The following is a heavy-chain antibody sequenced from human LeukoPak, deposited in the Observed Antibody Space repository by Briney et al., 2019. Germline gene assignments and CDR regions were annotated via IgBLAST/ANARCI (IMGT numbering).Heavy chain of an antibody. D-gene: IGHD3-10*01. J-gene: IGHJ4*02. CDR2: ISTDGTST. CDR3: ARFGWVPPAHFDF. Sequence: PGGSLRLSCAASGVTFTNYWMHWVRQAPGRGLVWVSRISTDGTSTNYADSVKGRLTIFRDNAKNTLYLQMNSLRAEDPAASFCARFGWVPPAHFDFWGQGTLVTVSS. CDR1: GVTFTNYW. V-gene: IGHV3-74*01.